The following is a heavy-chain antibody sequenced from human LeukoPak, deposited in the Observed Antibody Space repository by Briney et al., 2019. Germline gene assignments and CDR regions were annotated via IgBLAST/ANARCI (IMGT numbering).Heavy chain of an antibody. J-gene: IGHJ3*02. D-gene: IGHD3-9*01. CDR2: MNHSGST. CDR3: ARSRYDIVTGYDAFDI. V-gene: IGHV4-34*01. Sequence: SETLSLTCALWGGSLCGYYWSWIRQPPRKGLECIGEMNHSGSTNYNESLKTRVTISVVTSKNQFSLNLLSLTAAATAVYDGARSRYDIVTGYDAFDIWGQGTMVTVSS. CDR1: GGSLCGYY.